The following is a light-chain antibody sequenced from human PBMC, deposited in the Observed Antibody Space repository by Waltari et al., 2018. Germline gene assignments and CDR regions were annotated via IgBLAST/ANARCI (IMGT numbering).Light chain of an antibody. CDR1: QCISIW. CDR2: KSS. CDR3: QQYNSYPVA. V-gene: IGKV1-5*03. Sequence: DSQITLYPSSLSASVADRVSLTCRASQCISIWLALYQQKSGKAPKLLIYKSSSLQSGVPSRFSGSGSGTEFTLTITNLHPEDFATYYCQQYNSYPVAFGQGTKLEIK. J-gene: IGKJ2*01.